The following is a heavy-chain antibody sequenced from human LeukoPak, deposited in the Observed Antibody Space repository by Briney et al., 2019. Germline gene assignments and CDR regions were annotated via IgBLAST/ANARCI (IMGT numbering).Heavy chain of an antibody. V-gene: IGHV5-51*01. CDR2: IYPGGSDT. D-gene: IGHD1-26*01. Sequence: GESLKISCKGSGYSFTSYWIGWVRQMPGKGLEWMGIIYPGGSDTRYSPSFQGQVTISADKSISTAYLQWSSLKASDTAMSYCAGSRSGSYSNFDYWGQGTLVSVSS. CDR3: AGSRSGSYSNFDY. CDR1: GYSFTSYW. J-gene: IGHJ4*02.